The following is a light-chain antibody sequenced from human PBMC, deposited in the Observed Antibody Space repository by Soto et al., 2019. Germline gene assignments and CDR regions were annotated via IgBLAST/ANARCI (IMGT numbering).Light chain of an antibody. CDR2: AAS. J-gene: IGKJ5*01. CDR1: QSIFSS. CDR3: QQSYNSPPIT. V-gene: IGKV1-39*01. Sequence: IQMTQSPSSLSASVGDRVTITCRAGQSIFSSLNWYQLRRGKAPTLLMYAASSLQSGVPSRFRGSGYGTDFALTITSLQPEDFAIYYCQQSYNSPPITFGQGTRLEIK.